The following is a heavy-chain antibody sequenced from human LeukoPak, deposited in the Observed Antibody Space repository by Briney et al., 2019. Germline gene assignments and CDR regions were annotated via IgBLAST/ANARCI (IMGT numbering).Heavy chain of an antibody. CDR2: IYYSGST. V-gene: IGHV4-39*01. CDR3: ARQEVGIERNFDY. CDR1: GFTFSDYY. Sequence: GSLRLSCAASGFTFSDYYMSWIRQAPGKGLEWIGSIYYSGSTYYNPSLKSRVTISVDTSKNQFSLKLSSVTAADTAVYYCARQEVGIERNFDYWGQGTLVTVSS. D-gene: IGHD1-26*01. J-gene: IGHJ4*02.